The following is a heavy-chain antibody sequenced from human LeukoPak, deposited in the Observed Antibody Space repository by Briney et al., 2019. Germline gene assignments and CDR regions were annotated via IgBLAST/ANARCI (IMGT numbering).Heavy chain of an antibody. V-gene: IGHV4-59*01. CDR2: IYYSGST. Sequence: SETLSLTCTVSGGPISSYYWSWIRQPPGKGLEWIGYIYYSGSTNYNPSLKSRVTISVDTSKNQFSLKLSSVTAADTAVYYCARAPGTYYYYYYMDVWGKGTTVTVSS. J-gene: IGHJ6*03. D-gene: IGHD1-1*01. CDR3: ARAPGTYYYYYYMDV. CDR1: GGPISSYY.